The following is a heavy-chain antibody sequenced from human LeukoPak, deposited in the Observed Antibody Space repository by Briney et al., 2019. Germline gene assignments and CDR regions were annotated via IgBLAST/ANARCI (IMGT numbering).Heavy chain of an antibody. CDR1: GFTFITYA. Sequence: GGSLRLSCAASGFTFITYAMSWVHQAPGKGLVWVSVLFSGGNTYYADPVKGRFTISRDNSRNTLYLQMNSLRAEDTAVYYCARESGFGALFPHCMDVWGQGTTVTVSS. V-gene: IGHV3-53*01. D-gene: IGHD3-10*01. CDR2: LFSGGNT. J-gene: IGHJ6*02. CDR3: ARESGFGALFPHCMDV.